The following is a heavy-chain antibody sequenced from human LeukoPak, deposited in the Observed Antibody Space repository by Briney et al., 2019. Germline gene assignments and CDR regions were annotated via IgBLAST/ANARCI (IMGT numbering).Heavy chain of an antibody. J-gene: IGHJ4*02. Sequence: ASVKVSCKASGYTFTSYYMHWVRQAPGQGLEWMGIINPSGGSTSYAQKFQGRVTMTRDMSTSTVYMELSSLRSEDTAVYYCARTYYYDSSGQYYFDYWGQGTLVTVSS. D-gene: IGHD3-22*01. CDR2: INPSGGST. V-gene: IGHV1-46*01. CDR3: ARTYYYDSSGQYYFDY. CDR1: GYTFTSYY.